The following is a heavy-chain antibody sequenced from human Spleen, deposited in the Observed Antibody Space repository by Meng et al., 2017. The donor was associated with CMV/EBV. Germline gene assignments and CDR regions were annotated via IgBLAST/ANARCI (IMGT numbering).Heavy chain of an antibody. CDR2: IYYSGST. CDR1: GFTVSSNY. D-gene: IGHD3-22*01. Sequence: ESLKISCAASGFTVSSNYMSWVRQAPGKGLEWIGSIYYSGSTYYNPSLKSRVTISVDTSKNQFSLKLSSVTAADTAVYYCARREAGSGYLDYWGQGTLVTVSS. V-gene: IGHV4-39*01. CDR3: ARREAGSGYLDY. J-gene: IGHJ4*02.